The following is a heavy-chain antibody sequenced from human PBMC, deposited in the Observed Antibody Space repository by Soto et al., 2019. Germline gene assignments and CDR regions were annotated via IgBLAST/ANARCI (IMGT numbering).Heavy chain of an antibody. CDR2: ISAHNGNT. CDR3: ARGRYGDY. CDR1: GYTFTSYG. D-gene: IGHD1-1*01. V-gene: IGHV1-18*01. J-gene: IGHJ4*02. Sequence: QVHLVQSGAEVKKPGASVKVSCKGSGYTFTSYGITWVRQAPGQGLEWMGWISAHNGNTDYAQKLQGRATVTRDTSTSTAYMELRSLRSDDTAVYYCARGRYGDYWGQGALVTVSS.